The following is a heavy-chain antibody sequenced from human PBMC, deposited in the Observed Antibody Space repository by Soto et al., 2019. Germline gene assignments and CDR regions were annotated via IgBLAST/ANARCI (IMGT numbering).Heavy chain of an antibody. Sequence: EVQLVESGGGLVQPGGSLRLSGVASGFIFNSYSMNWVRQAPGKVLEWISYINSGSTSVFYADSVKGRFTISRDNAKNSLYLQMNSRRAEDTAVYYCASSASPDAYWGQGTLVTVSS. V-gene: IGHV3-48*01. CDR1: GFIFNSYS. CDR2: INSGSTSV. D-gene: IGHD1-26*01. J-gene: IGHJ4*02. CDR3: ASSASPDAY.